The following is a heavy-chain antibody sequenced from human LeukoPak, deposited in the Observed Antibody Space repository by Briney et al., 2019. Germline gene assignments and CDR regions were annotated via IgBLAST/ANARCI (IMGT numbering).Heavy chain of an antibody. J-gene: IGHJ4*02. V-gene: IGHV1-46*01. CDR2: INPSGGST. Sequence: ASVKVSCKASGYTFISYYMHWVRQAPGQGLEWMGIINPSGGSTSYAQKFQGRVTMTRDTSTSTVYMELSSLRSEDTAVYFCARVSQDSRGYKHVFDYWGQGTLVTVSS. CDR3: ARVSQDSRGYKHVFDY. CDR1: GYTFISYY. D-gene: IGHD3-22*01.